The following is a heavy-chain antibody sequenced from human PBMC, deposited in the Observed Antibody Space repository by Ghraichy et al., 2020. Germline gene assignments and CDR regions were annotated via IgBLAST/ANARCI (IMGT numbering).Heavy chain of an antibody. D-gene: IGHD3-22*01. CDR2: IYYSGST. CDR1: GGSISSSSYY. CDR3: ASHQGTFYRYYYDSSGLGRFDP. V-gene: IGHV4-39*01. J-gene: IGHJ5*02. Sequence: SQTLSLTCTVSGGSISSSSYYWGWIRQPPGKGLEWIGSIYYSGSTYYNPSLKSRVTISVDTSKNQFSLKLSSVTAADTAVYYCASHQGTFYRYYYDSSGLGRFDPWGQGTLVTVSS.